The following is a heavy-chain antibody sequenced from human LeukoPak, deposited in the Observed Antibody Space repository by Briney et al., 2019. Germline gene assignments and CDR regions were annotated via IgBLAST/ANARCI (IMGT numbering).Heavy chain of an antibody. CDR3: ARGVPGQGNY. Sequence: SETLSLTCTVSGGSNSSYYWSWIRQPPGKGLEWIGYIYYSGSTNYNPSLTSRVTISVDTSKNQFSLKLSSVTAADTAVYYCARGVPGQGNYWDQGTLVTVSS. D-gene: IGHD2-2*01. CDR1: GGSNSSYY. CDR2: IYYSGST. J-gene: IGHJ4*02. V-gene: IGHV4-59*01.